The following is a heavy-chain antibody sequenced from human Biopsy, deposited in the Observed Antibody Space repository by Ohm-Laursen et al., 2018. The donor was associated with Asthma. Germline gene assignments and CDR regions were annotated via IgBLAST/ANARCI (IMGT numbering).Heavy chain of an antibody. Sequence: ASVKVSCKTSGYTFNSAGITWVRQAPGQGLEWMGWISVYNGNTKVAQKLQDRATMITDTSTSTAYIELRSLRSDDTAVYFCARAVDYSHYYGIDVWGQGTTVTVS. J-gene: IGHJ6*02. D-gene: IGHD3-10*01. V-gene: IGHV1-18*01. CDR1: GYTFNSAG. CDR3: ARAVDYSHYYGIDV. CDR2: ISVYNGNT.